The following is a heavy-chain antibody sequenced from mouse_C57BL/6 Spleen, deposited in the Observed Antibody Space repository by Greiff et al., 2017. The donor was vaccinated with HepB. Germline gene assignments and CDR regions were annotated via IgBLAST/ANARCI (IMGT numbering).Heavy chain of an antibody. D-gene: IGHD2-4*01. Sequence: QVQLQQSGAELVRPGTSVKVSCKASGYAFTNYLIEWVKQRPGQGLEWIGVINPGSGGTNYNEKFKGKATLTADKSSSTAYMQLSSLTSEDSAVYFCARGDYDYDDWSFAYWGQGTLVTVSA. CDR2: INPGSGGT. CDR1: GYAFTNYL. J-gene: IGHJ3*01. V-gene: IGHV1-54*01. CDR3: ARGDYDYDDWSFAY.